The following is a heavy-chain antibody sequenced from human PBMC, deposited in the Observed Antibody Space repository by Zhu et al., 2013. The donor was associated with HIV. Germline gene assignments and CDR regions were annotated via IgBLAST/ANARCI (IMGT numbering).Heavy chain of an antibody. CDR2: A. J-gene: IGHJ4*02. Sequence: ANYAQKFQGRVTITADESTSTAYMELSSLRSEDTAVYYCARVYGDGYFDYWGQGTLVTVSS. V-gene: IGHV1-69*01. D-gene: IGHD2-2*02. CDR3: ARVYGDGYFDY.